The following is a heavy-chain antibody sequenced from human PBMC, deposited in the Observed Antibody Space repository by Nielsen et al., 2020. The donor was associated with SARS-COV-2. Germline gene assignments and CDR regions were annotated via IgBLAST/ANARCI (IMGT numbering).Heavy chain of an antibody. CDR3: ARVRIAARSWFDP. CDR2: MNPNSGNT. V-gene: IGHV1-8*01. D-gene: IGHD6-6*01. J-gene: IGHJ5*02. CDR1: GYTFPSYV. Sequence: ASVKVSCMSSGYTFPSYVINWVRQATGQGLEWMGWMNPNSGNTGYAQKFQGRVTMTRNTSISTAYMELSSLRSEDTAVYYCARVRIAARSWFDPWGQGTLVTVSS.